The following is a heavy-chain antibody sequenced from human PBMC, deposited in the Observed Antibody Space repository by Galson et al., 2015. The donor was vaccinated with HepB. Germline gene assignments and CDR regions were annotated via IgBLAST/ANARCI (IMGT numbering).Heavy chain of an antibody. V-gene: IGHV3-7*01. D-gene: IGHD4-17*01. CDR3: ARDSHDNGDSDPDN. J-gene: IGHJ4*02. CDR1: GFTFRSYW. Sequence: SLRLSCAASGFTFRSYWMSWVRQAPGKGLEWVANIIQDGSEKYYVDSVKGRFTISRDNAKNSLYLQMNSLRAEDTAVYYCARDSHDNGDSDPDNWGQGTLVTVSS. CDR2: IIQDGSEK.